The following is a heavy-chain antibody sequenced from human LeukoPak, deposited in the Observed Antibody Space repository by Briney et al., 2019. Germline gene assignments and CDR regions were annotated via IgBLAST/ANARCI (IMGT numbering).Heavy chain of an antibody. V-gene: IGHV4-34*01. J-gene: IGHJ4*02. CDR1: GGSFSGYY. CDR2: INHSGST. CDR3: ARGGYYGSGRMYDY. D-gene: IGHD3-10*01. Sequence: PSETLSLTCAVYGGSFSGYYWSWIRQPPGKGLEWIGEINHSGSTNYNPSLKSRVTISVDTSKNQFSLKLSSVTAADTAVYCCARGGYYGSGRMYDYWGQGTLVTVSS.